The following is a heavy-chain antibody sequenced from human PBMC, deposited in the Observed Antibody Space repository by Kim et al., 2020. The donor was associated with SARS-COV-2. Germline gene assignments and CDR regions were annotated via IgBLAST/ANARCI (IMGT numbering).Heavy chain of an antibody. CDR3: ARDPGFRVTMVRGAVNWFDP. D-gene: IGHD3-10*01. Sequence: GGSLRLSCAASGFTFSSYAMHWVRQAPGKGLEWVAVISYDGSNKYYADSVKGRFTISRDNSKNTLYLQMNSLRAEDTAVYYCARDPGFRVTMVRGAVNWFDPWGQGTLVTVSS. CDR1: GFTFSSYA. CDR2: ISYDGSNK. V-gene: IGHV3-30*04. J-gene: IGHJ5*02.